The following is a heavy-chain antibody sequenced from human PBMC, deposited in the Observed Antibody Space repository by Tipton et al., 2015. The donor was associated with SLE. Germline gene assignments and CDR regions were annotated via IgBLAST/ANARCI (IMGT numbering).Heavy chain of an antibody. V-gene: IGHV4-59*12. CDR1: GGSISSYY. Sequence: TLSLTCTVSGGSISSYYWNWIRQPPGKGLEWIGYIYYSGSTNYNPSLKSRVTISVDTSKNQFSLKLSSVTAADTAVYYCARESPGTHAFDIWGQGTMVTVSS. J-gene: IGHJ3*02. D-gene: IGHD1-7*01. CDR3: ARESPGTHAFDI. CDR2: IYYSGST.